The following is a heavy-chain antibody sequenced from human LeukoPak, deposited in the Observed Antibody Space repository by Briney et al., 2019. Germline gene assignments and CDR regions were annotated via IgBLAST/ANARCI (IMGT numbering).Heavy chain of an antibody. CDR2: IGKDGSEQ. D-gene: IGHD2-15*01. V-gene: IGHV3-30*02. Sequence: GGSLRLSCTVSGFTFNDYGMHWVRQAPGKGLEWVASIGKDGSEQAYADSVKGRFTISRDNARNSLYLQMSSLRVEDTATYYCTRDIVYLQLEYWGQGALVSVSS. J-gene: IGHJ4*02. CDR1: GFTFNDYG. CDR3: TRDIVYLQLEY.